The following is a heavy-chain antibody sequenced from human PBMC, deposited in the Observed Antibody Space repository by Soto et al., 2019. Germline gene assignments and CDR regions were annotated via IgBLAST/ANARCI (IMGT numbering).Heavy chain of an antibody. J-gene: IGHJ4*02. V-gene: IGHV1-18*01. CDR1: GYTFTSYG. CDR3: VREEEVLRGVVSLAY. Sequence: QVQMVQSGTEVKKPGASVKVSCKASGYTFTSYGLSWVRQAPGQGLEWMGWISAYNGNTKYAQKVQDRVTMTTDTPTNTAYIELSSLRSDDTAVYYCVREEEVLRGVVSLAYWGQGTLVTVSS. CDR2: ISAYNGNT. D-gene: IGHD3-10*01.